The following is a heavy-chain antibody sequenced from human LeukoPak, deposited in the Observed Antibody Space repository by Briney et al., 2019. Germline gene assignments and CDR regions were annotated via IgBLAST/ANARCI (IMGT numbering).Heavy chain of an antibody. Sequence: GGSLRLSCAASGFTFSSYWMGWVRQAPGKGLEWVANIKQDGSEKYYVDSVKGRFTISRDNAKNSLYLQMNSLRAEDTAVYYCARLHPSSSWSLYYYYYYGMDVWGQGTTVTVSS. CDR2: IKQDGSEK. CDR1: GFTFSSYW. J-gene: IGHJ6*02. V-gene: IGHV3-7*01. CDR3: ARLHPSSSWSLYYYYYYGMDV. D-gene: IGHD6-13*01.